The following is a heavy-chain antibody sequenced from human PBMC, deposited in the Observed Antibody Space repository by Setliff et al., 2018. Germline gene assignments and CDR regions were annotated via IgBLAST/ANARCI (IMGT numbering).Heavy chain of an antibody. CDR2: ISAYNGNT. CDR1: GYTFTSYG. J-gene: IGHJ5*02. D-gene: IGHD6-13*01. CDR3: ARGYSSSWQSRMGFDP. V-gene: IGHV1-18*01. Sequence: APVKVSCKASGYTFTSYGISWVRQAPGQGLEWMGWISAYNGNTNYAQKLQGRVTMTTDTSTSTAYMELRSLRSDDTAVYYCARGYSSSWQSRMGFDPWGQGTLVTVSS.